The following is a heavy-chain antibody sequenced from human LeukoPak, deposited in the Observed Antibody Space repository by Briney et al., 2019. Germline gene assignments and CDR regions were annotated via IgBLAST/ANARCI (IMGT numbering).Heavy chain of an antibody. CDR1: GFTFSNYA. Sequence: GASLRLSCAASGFTFSNYAMSWVRQAPGKGLEWVSAITGSGGNTYYADSVKGRFTISRDNSKNTVFLQMNSLRAEDTAIYYCAKWGDYDILTGYYVSDFWGQGTLVTVSS. CDR3: AKWGDYDILTGYYVSDF. CDR2: ITGSGGNT. J-gene: IGHJ4*02. V-gene: IGHV3-23*01. D-gene: IGHD3-9*01.